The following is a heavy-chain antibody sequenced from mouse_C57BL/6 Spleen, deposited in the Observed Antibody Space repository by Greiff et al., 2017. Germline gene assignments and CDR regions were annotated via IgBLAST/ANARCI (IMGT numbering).Heavy chain of an antibody. J-gene: IGHJ1*03. CDR3: ARNTLITKDWYFDV. CDR1: GFSLTSYG. D-gene: IGHD1-1*01. Sequence: VKLQQSGPGLVQPSQSLSITCTVSGFSLTSYGVHWVRQSPGKGLEWLGVIWSGGSTDYNAAFISRLSISKDNSKSQVFFKMNSLQADDTAIYYCARNTLITKDWYFDVWGTGTTVTVSS. V-gene: IGHV2-2*01. CDR2: IWSGGST.